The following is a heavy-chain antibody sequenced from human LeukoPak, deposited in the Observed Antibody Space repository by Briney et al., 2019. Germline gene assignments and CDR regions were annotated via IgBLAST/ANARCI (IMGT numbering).Heavy chain of an antibody. CDR2: IYHSGST. CDR1: GGSISSSNW. J-gene: IGHJ4*02. D-gene: IGHD1/OR15-1a*01. Sequence: PSETLSLTCAVSGGSISSSNWWGWVRQPPGKGLEWIGEIYHSGSTNYNPSLKSRVTISVDTSKNQFSLKLSSVTAADTAVYYCARGRTNKGRRGYFDYWGQGTLVTVSS. V-gene: IGHV4-4*02. CDR3: ARGRTNKGRRGYFDY.